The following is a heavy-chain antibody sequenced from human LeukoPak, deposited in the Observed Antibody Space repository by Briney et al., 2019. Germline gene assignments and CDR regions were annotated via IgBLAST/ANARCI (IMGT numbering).Heavy chain of an antibody. CDR2: ITSSSIYI. CDR3: ARDRPTTLSYYFDY. Sequence: GGSLRLSCAASGFTFSSYSMNWVRQAPGKGLEWVSSITSSSIYIYYADSVKGRFTISRDNAKNSLYLQMNSLRAEDTAVYYCARDRPTTLSYYFDYWGQGTLVTVSS. D-gene: IGHD1-14*01. V-gene: IGHV3-21*01. CDR1: GFTFSSYS. J-gene: IGHJ4*02.